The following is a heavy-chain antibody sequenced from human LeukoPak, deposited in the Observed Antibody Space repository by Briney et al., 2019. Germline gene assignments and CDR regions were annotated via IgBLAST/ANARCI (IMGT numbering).Heavy chain of an antibody. J-gene: IGHJ3*02. V-gene: IGHV4-39*01. CDR1: GGSISSSSYY. Sequence: SETLSLTCTVSGGSISSSSYYWGWIRQPPGKGLEWIGSIYYSGSTYYNPSLKSRVTISVDTSKNQFSLKLSSVTAADTAVYYCARHGQIRITIFGVVINDAFDIWGQGTMVTVSS. CDR3: ARHGQIRITIFGVVINDAFDI. D-gene: IGHD3-3*01. CDR2: IYYSGST.